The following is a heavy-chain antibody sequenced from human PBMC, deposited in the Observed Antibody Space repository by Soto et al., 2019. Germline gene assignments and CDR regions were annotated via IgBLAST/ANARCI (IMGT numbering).Heavy chain of an antibody. J-gene: IGHJ4*02. CDR2: MSYSRST. CDR1: SGSISSNNYY. D-gene: IGHD7-27*01. V-gene: IGHV4-39*01. Sequence: QLQLQESGPGLVKPSETLTLTCFVSSGSISSNNYYWGWIRQPPGKGLEWIGSMSYSRSTYYNPSLKSRVTISVDTSKNQFSLKLTSVTAADTAVYYCASPLRPTNWGAGYFDYWGQGPLVTVSS. CDR3: ASPLRPTNWGAGYFDY.